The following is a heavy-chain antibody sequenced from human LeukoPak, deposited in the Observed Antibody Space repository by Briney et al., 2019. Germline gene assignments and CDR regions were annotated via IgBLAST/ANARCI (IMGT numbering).Heavy chain of an antibody. Sequence: GGSLRLSCAASGFTFSTYAMGWVRQAPGQGLEWVSSINGDGGSTYYAESVKGRFTVSRDNFKNTLYLQMDSLRAEDTAVYYCAKRPDCSTTNCFRFEYWGQGTLVTVSS. CDR1: GFTFSTYA. J-gene: IGHJ4*02. V-gene: IGHV3-23*01. CDR3: AKRPDCSTTNCFRFEY. CDR2: INGDGGST. D-gene: IGHD2-2*01.